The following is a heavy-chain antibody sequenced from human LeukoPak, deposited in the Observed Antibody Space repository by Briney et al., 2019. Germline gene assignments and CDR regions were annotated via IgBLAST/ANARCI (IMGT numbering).Heavy chain of an antibody. J-gene: IGHJ4*02. CDR1: GGSISGYY. V-gene: IGHV4-59*01. CDR3: ARGYDTTGYFFDY. Sequence: SETLSLTCTVSGGSISGYYWSWIRQPPGKGLEWVGFIYYSGSTNYNPSLKSRVTISVDTSKNQFSLKLSSVTTADTAVYYCARGYDTTGYFFDYWGQGTLVTVSS. D-gene: IGHD3-22*01. CDR2: IYYSGST.